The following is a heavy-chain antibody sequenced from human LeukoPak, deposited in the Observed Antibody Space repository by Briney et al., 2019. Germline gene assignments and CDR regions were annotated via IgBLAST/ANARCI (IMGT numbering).Heavy chain of an antibody. CDR1: GGTFSSYA. Sequence: SVKVSCKASGGTFSSYAISWVRQAPGQGLEWMGGIIPIFGTANYAQKFQGRVTITADESTSTAYMELSSLRSEDTAVYYCARALGGGSSLDPYYFDYWGQGTLVTVSS. V-gene: IGHV1-69*13. CDR3: ARALGGGSSLDPYYFDY. CDR2: IIPIFGTA. J-gene: IGHJ4*02. D-gene: IGHD2-15*01.